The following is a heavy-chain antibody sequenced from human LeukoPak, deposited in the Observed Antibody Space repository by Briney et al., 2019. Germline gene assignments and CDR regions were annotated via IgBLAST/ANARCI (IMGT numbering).Heavy chain of an antibody. V-gene: IGHV3-30-3*01. D-gene: IGHD3-22*01. Sequence: GGSLRLSCAASGFTFSSYAMSWVRQAPGKGLEWVAVISYDGSNKYYADSVKGRFTISRDNSKNTLYLQMNSLRAEDTAVYYCARDSRDPLITMIPKWSLRSADAFDIWGQGTMVTVSS. CDR3: ARDSRDPLITMIPKWSLRSADAFDI. CDR2: ISYDGSNK. J-gene: IGHJ3*02. CDR1: GFTFSSYA.